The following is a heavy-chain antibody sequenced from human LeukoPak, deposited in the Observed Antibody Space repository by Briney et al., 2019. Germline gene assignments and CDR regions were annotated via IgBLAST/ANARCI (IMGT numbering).Heavy chain of an antibody. CDR3: ARGSIVGATTASFDY. J-gene: IGHJ4*02. D-gene: IGHD1-26*01. CDR1: GYTFTGYY. CDR2: INPNSGGT. Sequence: GASVKVSCKASGYTFTGYYMHWVRQAPGQGLEWMGWINPNSGGTNYAQKFQGWVTMTRDTSISTAYMELSRLRSDDTAVYYCARGSIVGATTASFDYWGQGTLVTVSS. V-gene: IGHV1-2*04.